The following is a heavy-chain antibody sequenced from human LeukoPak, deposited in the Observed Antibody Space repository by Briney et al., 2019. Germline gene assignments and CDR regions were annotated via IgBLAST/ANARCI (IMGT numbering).Heavy chain of an antibody. CDR1: GRSISSSSYY. CDR2: IYYSGST. CDR3: ERLAGEDGQWVVLGYNWFDP. D-gene: IGHD6-19*01. Sequence: SETLSLTCTVSGRSISSSSYYWGWIRQPPGKGLERIGSIYYSGSTYYNPSLKSRVTISVATSKNQFSLKLSSVTAADTAVYYCERLAGEDGQWVVLGYNWFDPWGQGTLVTVSS. J-gene: IGHJ5*02. V-gene: IGHV4-39*01.